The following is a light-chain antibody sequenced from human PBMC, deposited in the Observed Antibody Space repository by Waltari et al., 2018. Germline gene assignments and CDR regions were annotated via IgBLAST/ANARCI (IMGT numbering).Light chain of an antibody. V-gene: IGKV1-39*01. CDR3: QQTYIYPLT. J-gene: IGKJ4*01. CDR1: QSISSY. Sequence: DLQMTQSPSSLSASVGDRVIIPCRASQSISSYLNWYQQKPGKAPKLLIYAASTLQSGVPSRFSGSGSGTDFTLTISSLQPEDFATYYCQQTYIYPLTFGGGTKVEI. CDR2: AAS.